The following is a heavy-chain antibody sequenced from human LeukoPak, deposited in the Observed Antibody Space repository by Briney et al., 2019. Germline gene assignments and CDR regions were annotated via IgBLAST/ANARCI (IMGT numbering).Heavy chain of an antibody. CDR2: IWYDASGQ. V-gene: IGHV3-33*06. D-gene: IGHD3-22*01. CDR1: GFSFSTYG. J-gene: IGHJ4*02. Sequence: GRSLRLSCAASGFSFSTYGMHWVRQAPGKGLEWVAMIWYDASGQHYADSVKGRFTISRDTSKNTLYLQMNSLRAEDTAVYYCAKDPAPYYYDSSGYYWYWGQGTLVTVSS. CDR3: AKDPAPYYYDSSGYYWY.